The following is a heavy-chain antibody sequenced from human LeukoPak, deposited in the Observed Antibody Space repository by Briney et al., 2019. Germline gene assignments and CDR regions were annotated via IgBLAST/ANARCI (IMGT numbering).Heavy chain of an antibody. CDR1: GFTFGDYA. V-gene: IGHV3-49*04. J-gene: IGHJ6*02. CDR2: IRSKAYGGTT. Sequence: RSLRLSCTASGFTFGDYAMSWVRQAPGKGLEWGGFIRSKAYGGTTEYAASLKGRFTISRDDSKSIPYLQMKSLKTEDTAVYYCTRDHSNYYYYGMDVWGQGTTVTVSS. CDR3: TRDHSNYYYYGMDV. D-gene: IGHD6-13*01.